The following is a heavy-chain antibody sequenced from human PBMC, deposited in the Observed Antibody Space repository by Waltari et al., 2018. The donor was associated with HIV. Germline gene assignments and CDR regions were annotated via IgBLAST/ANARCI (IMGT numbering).Heavy chain of an antibody. Sequence: QVQLKESGPGLVKPSGTLSLTCSVSGGSIRDTLWWCWVRQPPGKGIEWIGELYHSGSTNYNPFLKSRVTITVDKSKNQFSLKVSSVTAADTAVYYCAGLVGGTQSVDYWGQGTLVTGSS. CDR1: GGSIRDTLW. J-gene: IGHJ4*02. V-gene: IGHV4-4*02. D-gene: IGHD1-26*01. CDR2: LYHSGST. CDR3: AGLVGGTQSVDY.